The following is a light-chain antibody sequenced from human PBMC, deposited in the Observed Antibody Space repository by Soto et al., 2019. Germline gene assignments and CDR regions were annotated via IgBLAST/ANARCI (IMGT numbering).Light chain of an antibody. CDR2: GDS. J-gene: IGKJ1*01. Sequence: EVVMTQPPATLSLSPGERATLSCRASQSVTTNLAWYHQKPAQAPRLLIYGDSTRATGIPARFRGSGSGTEFTLTTSSLQSGDFAIYYCQQYNTCPRTFGQGTKVEVK. V-gene: IGKV3-15*01. CDR3: QQYNTCPRT. CDR1: QSVTTN.